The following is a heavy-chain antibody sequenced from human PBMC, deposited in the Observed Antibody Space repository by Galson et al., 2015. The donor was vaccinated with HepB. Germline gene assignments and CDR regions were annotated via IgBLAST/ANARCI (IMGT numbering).Heavy chain of an antibody. Sequence: SVKVSCKASGYTFTSYYMHWVRQAPGQGLEWMGIINPSGGSTSYAQKFQGRVTMTRDTSTSTVYMELSSLRSEDTAVYYCAREWGVLWFGEPNQLGFDYWGQGTLVTVSS. CDR2: INPSGGST. V-gene: IGHV1-46*01. D-gene: IGHD3-10*01. CDR3: AREWGVLWFGEPNQLGFDY. J-gene: IGHJ4*02. CDR1: GYTFTSYY.